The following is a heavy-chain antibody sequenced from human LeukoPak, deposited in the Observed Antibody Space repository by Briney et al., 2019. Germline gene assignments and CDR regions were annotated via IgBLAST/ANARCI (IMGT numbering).Heavy chain of an antibody. CDR1: GFTFSSYA. J-gene: IGHJ6*02. CDR2: ISGSGGST. D-gene: IGHD1-26*01. CDR3: ARVFGGSYMNYYYGMDV. Sequence: GGSLRLSCAASGFTFSSYAMSWVRQAPGKGLEWVSAISGSGGSTYYADSVKGRFTISRDNSKNTLYLQMNSLRAEDTAVYYCARVFGGSYMNYYYGMDVWGQGTTVTVSS. V-gene: IGHV3-23*01.